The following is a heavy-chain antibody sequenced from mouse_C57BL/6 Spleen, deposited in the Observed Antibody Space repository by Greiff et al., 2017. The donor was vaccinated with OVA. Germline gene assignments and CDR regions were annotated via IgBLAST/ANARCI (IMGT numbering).Heavy chain of an antibody. J-gene: IGHJ3*01. CDR1: GFPLNPYA. CDR2: IRSKSSNYAT. Sequence: EVQLVESGGGLVQPKGSLKLSFPPSGFPLNPYALHWFPRAQGKGLEWVARIRSKSSNYATYYADSVKDRFTISRDDSQSMLYLQMNNLKTEDTAMYYCVRDEDEGFAYWGQGTLVTVSA. V-gene: IGHV10-3*01. CDR3: VRDEDEGFAY.